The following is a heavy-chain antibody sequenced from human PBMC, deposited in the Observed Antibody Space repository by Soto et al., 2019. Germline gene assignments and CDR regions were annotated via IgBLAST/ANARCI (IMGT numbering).Heavy chain of an antibody. J-gene: IGHJ6*02. CDR1: GGSLSGYY. CDR3: ARVSGIYYYGMDV. Sequence: SGTLSLTRGVSGGSLSGYYCSWFCQPPGKPLQWIGEINHSGSTNYNPSLKSRVTISVDTSKNQVSLKLSSVTAADTAVYYCARVSGIYYYGMDVWGQGTTVTVS. CDR2: INHSGST. V-gene: IGHV4-34*01. D-gene: IGHD3-10*01.